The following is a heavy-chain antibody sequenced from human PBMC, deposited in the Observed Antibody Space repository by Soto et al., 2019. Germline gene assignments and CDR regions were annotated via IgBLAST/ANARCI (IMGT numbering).Heavy chain of an antibody. CDR1: GFTFSSYG. Sequence: PGGALRLSCAASGFTFSSYGMHWVRQAPGKGLEWVAVISYDGSNKYYADSVKGRFTISRDNSKNTLYLQMNSLRAEDTAVYYCAKDIVVVPALEYYYYYGMDVWGQGTTVTVSS. V-gene: IGHV3-30*18. J-gene: IGHJ6*02. D-gene: IGHD2-2*01. CDR2: ISYDGSNK. CDR3: AKDIVVVPALEYYYYYGMDV.